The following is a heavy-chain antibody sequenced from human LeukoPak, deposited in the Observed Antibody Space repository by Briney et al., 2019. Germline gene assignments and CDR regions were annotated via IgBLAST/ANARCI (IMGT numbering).Heavy chain of an antibody. CDR2: IGSGGDT. J-gene: IGHJ6*02. V-gene: IGHV3-13*04. CDR1: GFTISSYD. Sequence: RSGGSLRLSCAASGFTISSYDMHWVRHDTGKGLEWVSGIGSGGDTHYPDSVKGRFTISRENAKNSLYLQMNSLRAGDTAVYYCARGGAYFMDVWGQGTTVTVSS. CDR3: ARGGAYFMDV. D-gene: IGHD2/OR15-2a*01.